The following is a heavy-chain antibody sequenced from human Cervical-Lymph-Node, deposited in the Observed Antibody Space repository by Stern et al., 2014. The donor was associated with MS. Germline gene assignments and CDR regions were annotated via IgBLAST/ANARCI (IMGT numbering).Heavy chain of an antibody. V-gene: IGHV5-51*01. CDR3: ARHGGGFDYGDYKSPPDRLKNGMDV. Sequence: VQLVQSGAEVKKPGESLKISCKGSGYSFTSYWIGWVRQMAGKGLEWLGIIYPGDSDTRYKPSFQGQVTISADKSISPAYLQWSSLKASDTAMYYCARHGGGFDYGDYKSPPDRLKNGMDVWGQGTTVTVSS. J-gene: IGHJ6*02. CDR1: GYSFTSYW. D-gene: IGHD4-17*01. CDR2: IYPGDSDT.